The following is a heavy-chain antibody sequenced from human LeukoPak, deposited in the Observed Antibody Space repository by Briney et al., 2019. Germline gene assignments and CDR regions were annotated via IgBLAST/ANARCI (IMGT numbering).Heavy chain of an antibody. D-gene: IGHD6-19*01. CDR1: GFTFSSYA. V-gene: IGHV3-23*01. J-gene: IGHJ4*02. Sequence: GGSLRLSCAASGFTFSSYAMSWVRQAPGKGLEWISAISDSGDYTYNADSVKGRFTISRDNSKNTLYLQMNSLRAEDTAVYYCAKDQPRHWLGTAFFDYWGQGTLVTVSS. CDR2: ISDSGDYT. CDR3: AKDQPRHWLGTAFFDY.